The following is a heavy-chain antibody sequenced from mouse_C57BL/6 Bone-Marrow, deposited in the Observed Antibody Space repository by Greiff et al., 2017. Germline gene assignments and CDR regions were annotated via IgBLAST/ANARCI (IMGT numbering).Heavy chain of an antibody. CDR1: GYTFTNYW. CDR2: IYPGGGYT. D-gene: IGHD2-10*01. V-gene: IGHV1-63*01. CDR3: ARGLLGYARDY. Sequence: QVQLQQSGAELVRPGTSVQMSCKASGYTFTNYWIGWAKQRLGRVLVWIGDIYPGGGYTHYNESFKGQATLTADKSSSTAYMQFSSLTSEDSAIYYCARGLLGYARDYWGKGTSVSV. J-gene: IGHJ4*01.